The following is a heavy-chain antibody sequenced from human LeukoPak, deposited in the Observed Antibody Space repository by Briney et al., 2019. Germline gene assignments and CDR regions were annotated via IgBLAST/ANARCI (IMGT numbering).Heavy chain of an antibody. CDR1: GYTFTDYY. V-gene: IGHV1-69-2*01. J-gene: IGHJ4*02. CDR2: VDPVDGET. Sequence: ASVKVSCKVSGYTFTDYYMHWVQQAPGKGLEWMGLVDPVDGETIYAQKFQGRVTITTDTSTDTAYMELSSLRYEATAVYYCAGGDYFGGNYWGQGTLVTVSS. D-gene: IGHD4-17*01. CDR3: AGGDYFGGNY.